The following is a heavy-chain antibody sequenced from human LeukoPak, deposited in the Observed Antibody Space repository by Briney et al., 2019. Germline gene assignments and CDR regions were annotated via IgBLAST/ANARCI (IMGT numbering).Heavy chain of an antibody. CDR3: AREASSHFT. J-gene: IGHJ5*02. CDR1: GFTSGNSW. V-gene: IGHV3-7*01. Sequence: GGSLRLSCAGSGFTSGNSWMNWFRQAPGTGLEWVANIKQDGSEKYVDSAKGRFTISRDIDKTSLYLQMNSLRAEDTAVYYCAREASSHFTWGQGTLVTVSS. D-gene: IGHD3-3*02. CDR2: IKQDGSEK.